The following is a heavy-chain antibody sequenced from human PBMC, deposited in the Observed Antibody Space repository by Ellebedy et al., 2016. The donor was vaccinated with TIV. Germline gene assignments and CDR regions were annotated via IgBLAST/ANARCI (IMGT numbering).Heavy chain of an antibody. CDR3: AADYGDYVAED. V-gene: IGHV1-69*04. D-gene: IGHD4-17*01. Sequence: AASVKVSCKASGGTFSNYAISWVRQAPGQGLEWMGRFNPLLGVASYAQKFQGRLTIIADKATSTDYMELSSLTYEDTAVYYCAADYGDYVAEDWGQGTLITVSS. CDR2: FNPLLGVA. CDR1: GGTFSNYA. J-gene: IGHJ4*02.